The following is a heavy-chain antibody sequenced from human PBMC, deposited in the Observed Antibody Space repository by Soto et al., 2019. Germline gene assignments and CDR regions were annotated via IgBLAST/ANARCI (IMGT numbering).Heavy chain of an antibody. V-gene: IGHV3-74*01. Sequence: PWWSLRLSCSASVFSFVSYWMHWWRQVPGEGLAWVSRINGNADNSDYADSVKGRFTISRDNAMNRLYLQMDSLRADDTGVYYCVRDFRGAVAGSEFDHWGQGTLVTVSS. CDR3: VRDFRGAVAGSEFDH. CDR2: INGNADNS. J-gene: IGHJ4*02. D-gene: IGHD6-19*01. CDR1: VFSFVSYW.